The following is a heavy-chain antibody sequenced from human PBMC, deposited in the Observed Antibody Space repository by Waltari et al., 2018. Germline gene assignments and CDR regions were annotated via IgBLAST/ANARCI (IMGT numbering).Heavy chain of an antibody. Sequence: EVQLLESGGGLVQPGGSLRLSCSASGFTFSNYDISWVRQAPGEGLEWVAAITGSQSARPGITFYEESVKGRCTISRENSRNTAYLQMNSLRVDDTAVYYCAKRGGVAPGTGYFDYWGQGAPVTVSS. J-gene: IGHJ4*02. CDR1: GFTFSNYD. CDR3: AKRGGVAPGTGYFDY. D-gene: IGHD3-9*01. V-gene: IGHV3-23*01. CDR2: ITGSQSARPGIT.